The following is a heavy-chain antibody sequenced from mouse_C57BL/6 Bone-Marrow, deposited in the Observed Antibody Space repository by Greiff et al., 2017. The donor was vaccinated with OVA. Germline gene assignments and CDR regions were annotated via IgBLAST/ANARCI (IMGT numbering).Heavy chain of an antibody. V-gene: IGHV1-81*01. D-gene: IGHD2-3*01. CDR1: GYTFTSYG. J-gene: IGHJ3*01. Sequence: VKLQQSGAELARPGASVKLSCKASGYTFTSYGISWVKQRTGQGLEWIGAIYPRSGNTYYNEKFKGKATLTADKSSSTAYMELRSLTSEDSAVDFCSGYYAWFAYWGQGTLVTVSA. CDR2: IYPRSGNT. CDR3: SGYYAWFAY.